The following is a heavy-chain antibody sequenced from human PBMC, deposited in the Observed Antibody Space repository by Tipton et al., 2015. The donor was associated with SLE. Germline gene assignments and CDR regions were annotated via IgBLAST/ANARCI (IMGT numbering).Heavy chain of an antibody. CDR2: IRSRAFGETT. V-gene: IGHV3-49*04. Sequence: RSLRLSCTTSGFYFNDYAVTWVRQAPGKGLEWVGVIRSRAFGETTEYAASVKGRFSMSRDGSRPIVYLQMNSVTTEDTAVYYCGVHFRRRAVGYCSGGSCYGTDWGQGSQVTVSS. CDR3: GVHFRRRAVGYCSGGSCYGTD. D-gene: IGHD2-15*01. CDR1: GFYFNDYA. J-gene: IGHJ4*02.